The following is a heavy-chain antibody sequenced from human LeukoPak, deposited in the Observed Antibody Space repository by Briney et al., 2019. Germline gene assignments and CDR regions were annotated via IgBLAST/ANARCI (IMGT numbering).Heavy chain of an antibody. CDR3: AREYDSSGYNSRAIDY. CDR2: IYYSGST. D-gene: IGHD3-22*01. Sequence: SETLSLTCTVSGGSISSYYWSWIRQPPGKGLEWIGYIYYSGSTNYNPSLKSRVTISVDTSKNQFSLKLSSVTAADTAVYYCAREYDSSGYNSRAIDYWGQGTLLTVSS. J-gene: IGHJ4*02. CDR1: GGSISSYY. V-gene: IGHV4-59*01.